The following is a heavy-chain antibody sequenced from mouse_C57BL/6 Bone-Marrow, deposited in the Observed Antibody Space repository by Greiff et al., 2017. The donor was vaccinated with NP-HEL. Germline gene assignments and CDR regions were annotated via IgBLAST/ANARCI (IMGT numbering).Heavy chain of an antibody. CDR2: IDPSDSET. CDR3: ARQGWLLPFDY. Sequence: QVQLQQPGAELVRPGSSVKLSCKASGYTFTSYWMHWVKQRPIQGLEWIGNIDPSDSETHYNQKFKDKATLPVDKSSSTAYMQLSSLTSEDSAVYYCARQGWLLPFDYWGQGTTLTVSS. V-gene: IGHV1-52*01. J-gene: IGHJ2*01. D-gene: IGHD2-3*01. CDR1: GYTFTSYW.